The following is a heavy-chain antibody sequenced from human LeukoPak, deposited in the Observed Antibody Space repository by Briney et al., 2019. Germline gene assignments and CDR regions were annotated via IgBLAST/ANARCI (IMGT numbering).Heavy chain of an antibody. CDR3: AKDLLLTFGGVGAFDF. CDR2: ISGIDGGST. V-gene: IGHV3-23*01. D-gene: IGHD3-16*01. Sequence: PGGSLRLSCAASGLTFSLFAMSWVRQASGKGLEWISGISGIDGGSTYYAASVKGRFTISRDNSKNTLYLQMNSLRAEDTATYYCAKDLLLTFGGVGAFDFWGQGTMVTVSS. CDR1: GLTFSLFA. J-gene: IGHJ3*01.